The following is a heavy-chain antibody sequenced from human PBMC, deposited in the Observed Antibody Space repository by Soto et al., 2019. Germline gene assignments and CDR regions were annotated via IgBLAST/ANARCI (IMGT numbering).Heavy chain of an antibody. CDR2: IWYDGSNK. V-gene: IGHV3-33*01. Sequence: QVQLVESGGGVVQPGRSLRLSCAASGFTFSSYGMHWVRQAPGKGLEWVAVIWYDGSNKYYADFVKGRFTISRDNSKNTLYLQMNSLRAKDTAVYYCASRSPALDYWGQGTLVTVSS. J-gene: IGHJ4*02. D-gene: IGHD2-2*01. CDR1: GFTFSSYG. CDR3: ASRSPALDY.